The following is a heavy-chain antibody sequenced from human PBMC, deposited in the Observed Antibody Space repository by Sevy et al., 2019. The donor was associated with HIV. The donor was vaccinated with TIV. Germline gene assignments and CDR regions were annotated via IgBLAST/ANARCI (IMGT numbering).Heavy chain of an antibody. CDR2: MNPNSGNT. CDR3: ARGIASGTVQDDAFDI. CDR1: GYTFTSYD. J-gene: IGHJ3*02. V-gene: IGHV1-8*01. Sequence: ASVKVSCKASGYTFTSYDINWVRQATGQGLEWMGWMNPNSGNTGYSQKFQGRVTMTRNTSISTAYMELSSLRSEDTAVYYCARGIASGTVQDDAFDIWGQGTMVTVSS. D-gene: IGHD2-15*01.